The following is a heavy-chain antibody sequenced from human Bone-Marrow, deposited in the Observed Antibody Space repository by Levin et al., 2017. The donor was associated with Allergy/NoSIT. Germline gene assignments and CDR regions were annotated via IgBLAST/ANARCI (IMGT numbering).Heavy chain of an antibody. CDR2: ISYMGST. CDR3: AREWVVVPATDAFEI. CDR1: GASISSAPHY. V-gene: IGHV4-31*03. J-gene: IGHJ3*02. D-gene: IGHD3-22*01. Sequence: PSETLSLTCTVSGASISSAPHYWSWIRQHPGKGLEWIGYISYMGSTHYNPSLKSRVAISLDTSNNHFSLKLTSVAAADTALYYCAREWVVVPATDAFEIWGPGTMVTVSS.